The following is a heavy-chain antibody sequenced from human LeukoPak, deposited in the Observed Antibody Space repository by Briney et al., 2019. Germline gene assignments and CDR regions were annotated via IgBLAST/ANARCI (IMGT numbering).Heavy chain of an antibody. CDR2: ISAYNGNT. J-gene: IGHJ5*02. D-gene: IGHD3-3*01. CDR3: ARDPTSITIFGVVFNNWFDP. CDR1: GYTFTSYG. Sequence: GASVKVSCKASGYTFTSYGISWVRQAPGQGLEWMGWISAYNGNTNYAQKLQGRVTMTTDTFTSTAYMELRSLRSDDTAVYYCARDPTSITIFGVVFNNWFDPWGQGTLVTVSS. V-gene: IGHV1-18*01.